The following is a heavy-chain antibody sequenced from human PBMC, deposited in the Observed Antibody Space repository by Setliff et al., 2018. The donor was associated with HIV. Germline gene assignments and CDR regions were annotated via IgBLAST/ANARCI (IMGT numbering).Heavy chain of an antibody. J-gene: IGHJ5*02. V-gene: IGHV4-34*01. CDR2: IYQNGRT. CDR1: GASFTDYY. D-gene: IGHD5-18*01. Sequence: PSETLSLTCAFYGASFTDYYWSWIRQPPGKGLEWTGSIYQNGRTYYNPSLKSRLTMSVDTSKNQFSLKLSSVTAADTAVYYCARDLGSAYSYAQGRFDPWGQGTLVTVSS. CDR3: ARDLGSAYSYAQGRFDP.